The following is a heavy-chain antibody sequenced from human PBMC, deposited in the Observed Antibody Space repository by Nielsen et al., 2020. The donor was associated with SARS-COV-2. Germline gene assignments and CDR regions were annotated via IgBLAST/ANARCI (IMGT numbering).Heavy chain of an antibody. Sequence: ASVKVSCKASGYTFTDYYIHWVRQAPGQGLEWMGRINPYSGNTGYAQKFQGRVTMTRNTSISTAYMELSSLRSEDTAVYYCARYDFWSGYALEMDVWGQGTTVAVSS. CDR3: ARYDFWSGYALEMDV. V-gene: IGHV1-8*02. CDR1: GYTFTDYY. J-gene: IGHJ6*02. D-gene: IGHD3-3*01. CDR2: INPYSGNT.